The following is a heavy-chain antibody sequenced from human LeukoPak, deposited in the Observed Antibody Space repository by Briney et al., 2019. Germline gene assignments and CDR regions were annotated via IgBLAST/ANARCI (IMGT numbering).Heavy chain of an antibody. D-gene: IGHD3-22*01. CDR3: ARPYYYDSSGYVY. J-gene: IGHJ4*02. Sequence: GGSLRLSCAASGFTFSSYGMHWVRQALGKGLEWVAVISYDGSNKYYADSVKGRFTISRDNAKNSLYLQMNSLRAEDTAVYYCARPYYYDSSGYVYWGQGTLVTVSS. CDR1: GFTFSSYG. CDR2: ISYDGSNK. V-gene: IGHV3-30*03.